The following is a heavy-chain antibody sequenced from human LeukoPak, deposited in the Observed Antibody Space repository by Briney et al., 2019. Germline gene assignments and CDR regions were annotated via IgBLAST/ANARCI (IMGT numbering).Heavy chain of an antibody. CDR2: IYYRGRT. D-gene: IGHD3-22*01. Sequence: SETLSLTCSVSNASIISSSYYWGWIRQPPGKGLEWIGSIYYRGRTYYNPSLKIRVTISADTSKNQFSLNLNSVTASNTAVYYCARQKILDDNYDSSGYYVDQWGQGSLVTVSS. CDR1: NASIISSSYY. J-gene: IGHJ4*02. V-gene: IGHV4-39*01. CDR3: ARQKILDDNYDSSGYYVDQ.